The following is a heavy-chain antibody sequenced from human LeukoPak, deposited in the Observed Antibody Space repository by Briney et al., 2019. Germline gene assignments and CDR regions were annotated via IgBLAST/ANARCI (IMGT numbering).Heavy chain of an antibody. V-gene: IGHV4-39*01. CDR1: GGSISSSSYY. CDR2: IDYSGST. D-gene: IGHD4-11*01. Sequence: PSETLSLTCTVSGGSISSSSYYWGWIRQPPGKGLEWIGSIDYSGSTSYNPSLKSRVTISVDTSKNQFSLKLNSVTAADTAVYYCARHRAHDYSNCWFDPWGQGTLVTVSS. J-gene: IGHJ5*02. CDR3: ARHRAHDYSNCWFDP.